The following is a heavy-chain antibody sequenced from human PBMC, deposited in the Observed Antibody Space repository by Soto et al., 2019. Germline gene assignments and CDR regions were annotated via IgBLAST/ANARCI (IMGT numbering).Heavy chain of an antibody. Sequence: GGSLRLSCAASGFTVSSNYMSWVRQAPGKGLEWVSVIYSGGSTYYADSVKGRFTISRDNSKNTLYLQMNSLRAEDTAVYYCARDPDSSGYYGDFDRWGQGTLVTVSS. D-gene: IGHD3-22*01. V-gene: IGHV3-66*01. CDR3: ARDPDSSGYYGDFDR. CDR2: IYSGGST. CDR1: GFTVSSNY. J-gene: IGHJ4*02.